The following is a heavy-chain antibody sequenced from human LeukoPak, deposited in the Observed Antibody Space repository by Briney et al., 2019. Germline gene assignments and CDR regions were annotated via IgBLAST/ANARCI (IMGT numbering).Heavy chain of an antibody. V-gene: IGHV4-34*01. Sequence: PSETLSLTCAVYGGSFSGYYWSWIRQPPGKGLEWIGEINHSGSTNYNPSLKSRVTISVDTSKNQFSLKLRSVTGADTAVYYCARVQQWLVRGNTYYYMDVWGTGTTVTVSS. J-gene: IGHJ6*03. CDR2: INHSGST. CDR1: GGSFSGYY. CDR3: ARVQQWLVRGNTYYYMDV. D-gene: IGHD6-19*01.